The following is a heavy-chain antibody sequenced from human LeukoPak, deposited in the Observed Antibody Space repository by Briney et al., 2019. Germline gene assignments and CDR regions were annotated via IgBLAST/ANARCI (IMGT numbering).Heavy chain of an antibody. Sequence: GGSLRLSCAASGFTFSSYGMHWVRQAPGKGLGWVAVISYDGSNKYYADSVKGRFTISRDNSKNTLYLQMNSLRAEDTAVYYCAKDSSSWYSGFPLQAPTDPWGQGTLVTVSS. V-gene: IGHV3-30*18. CDR1: GFTFSSYG. J-gene: IGHJ5*02. D-gene: IGHD6-13*01. CDR3: AKDSSSWYSGFPLQAPTDP. CDR2: ISYDGSNK.